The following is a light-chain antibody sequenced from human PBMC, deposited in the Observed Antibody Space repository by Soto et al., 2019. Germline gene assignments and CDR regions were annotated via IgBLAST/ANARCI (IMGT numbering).Light chain of an antibody. Sequence: EIVLTQSPGTLSLSPGERATLSCRASQRVSSNYLAWYQQIPGQAPRLLIYGVSNRATGIPDRFSGSGSGTDFSLIISSLQPDDFATYYCQQYNSYSSYTFGQGTKLEIK. V-gene: IGKV3-20*01. J-gene: IGKJ2*01. CDR2: GVS. CDR3: QQYNSYSSYT. CDR1: QRVSSNY.